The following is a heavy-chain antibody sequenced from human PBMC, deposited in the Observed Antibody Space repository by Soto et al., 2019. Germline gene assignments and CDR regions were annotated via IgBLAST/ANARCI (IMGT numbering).Heavy chain of an antibody. Sequence: QVHLVQSGAEVKKPGSSVKVSCKASGGTFSRHGINWVRQAPGQGLEWMGGIIPIAGIAHYAQKFQGRVTITADESTSTVYMELSSLISEDTAVYFCARDRGTGSYHDFDYWGQGTLVTVSS. CDR3: ARDRGTGSYHDFDY. CDR1: GGTFSRHG. V-gene: IGHV1-69*01. CDR2: IIPIAGIA. J-gene: IGHJ4*02. D-gene: IGHD1-26*01.